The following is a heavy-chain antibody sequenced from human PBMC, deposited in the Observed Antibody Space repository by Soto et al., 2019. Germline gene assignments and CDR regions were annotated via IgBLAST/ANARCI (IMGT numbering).Heavy chain of an antibody. Sequence: CSLRNSCAASGFSLRKAGMNWVRQAPGNGMESVARINRKPEGRTTDYAAPVKGRFPISRDHSKNTPYLQMHSLTPEDTAVYYRTTRNASGIDSWAQRSLVTASS. D-gene: IGHD1-26*01. J-gene: IGHJ5*01. V-gene: IGHV3-15*07. CDR3: TTRNASGIDS. CDR1: GFSLRKAG. CDR2: INRKPEGRTT.